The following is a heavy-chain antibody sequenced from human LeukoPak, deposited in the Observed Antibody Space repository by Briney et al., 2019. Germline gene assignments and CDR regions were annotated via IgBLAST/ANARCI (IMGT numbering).Heavy chain of an antibody. CDR2: SNPNSGDT. V-gene: IGHV1-2*02. CDR3: ARDLGATDGLLLPGY. Sequence: ASVNVSCKTSGYTFTASYIYWVRQAPGPGLEWMGRSNPNSGDTDYAQQFQGRVTMTRDTSINTAYMEVRRLTSDDTADYYCARDLGATDGLLLPGYWGQGTLVTVSS. D-gene: IGHD2-15*01. J-gene: IGHJ4*02. CDR1: GYTFTASY.